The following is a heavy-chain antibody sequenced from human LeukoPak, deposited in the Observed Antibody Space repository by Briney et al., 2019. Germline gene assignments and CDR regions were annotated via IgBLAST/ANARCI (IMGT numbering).Heavy chain of an antibody. CDR2: ISSSTCTI. Sequence: GGTLRLSCSASGFTFGSYSMNWVRQAPGKGLEWVSYISSSTCTIYYADSVKGRFTISRDNAKNSLYLQMNSLRAEETAVYYCARLPVVPAAIIYYYYYYMDVWGKGTTVTVSS. CDR1: GFTFGSYS. J-gene: IGHJ6*03. V-gene: IGHV3-48*01. CDR3: ARLPVVPAAIIYYYYYYMDV. D-gene: IGHD2-2*01.